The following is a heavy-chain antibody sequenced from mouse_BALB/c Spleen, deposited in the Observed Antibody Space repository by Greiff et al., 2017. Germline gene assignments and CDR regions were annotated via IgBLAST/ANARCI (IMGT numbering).Heavy chain of an antibody. Sequence: EVQRVESGGGLVKPGGSLKLSCAASGFTFSSYAMSWVRQSPEKRLEWVAEISSGGSYTYYPDTVTGRFTISRDNAKNTLYLEMSSLRSEDTAMYYCARDQRKDYYAMDYWGQGTSVTVSS. V-gene: IGHV5-9-4*01. CDR2: ISSGGSYT. J-gene: IGHJ4*01. CDR3: ARDQRKDYYAMDY. CDR1: GFTFSSYA.